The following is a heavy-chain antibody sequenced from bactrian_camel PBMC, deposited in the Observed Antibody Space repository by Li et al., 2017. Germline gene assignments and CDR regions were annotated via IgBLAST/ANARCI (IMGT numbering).Heavy chain of an antibody. CDR1: GDSPGRYC. V-gene: IGHV3S67*01. CDR2: IDSDGSI. Sequence: DVQLVESGGGTVQPGGSLRLSCVASGDSPGRYCMGWFRQAPGQEREGVANIDSDGSISYARSVKGRFTISKDNTKNTLYLQMNSLQVEDTGMYYCAGIFSRCYGQRIEEFPMTDLRGWGQGTQVTVS. D-gene: IGHD5*01. CDR3: AGIFSRCYGQRIEEFPMTDLRG. J-gene: IGHJ4*01.